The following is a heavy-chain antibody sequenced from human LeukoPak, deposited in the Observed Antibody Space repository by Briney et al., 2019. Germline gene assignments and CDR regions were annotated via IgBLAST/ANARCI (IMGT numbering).Heavy chain of an antibody. CDR2: ISAYSGNT. V-gene: IGHV1-18*01. CDR3: VKDHTVTTPDSNICREY. J-gene: IGHJ4*02. Sequence: ASVKVSCKASGYTFTSYGIHWVRQAPGQGLEWMGWISAYSGNTNYAQKLQGRVTMTTDTSTSTPYMELSSLRPNETAVYYGVKDHTVTTPDSNICREYWGQGTLVTVSS. CDR1: GYTFTSYG. D-gene: IGHD4-17*01.